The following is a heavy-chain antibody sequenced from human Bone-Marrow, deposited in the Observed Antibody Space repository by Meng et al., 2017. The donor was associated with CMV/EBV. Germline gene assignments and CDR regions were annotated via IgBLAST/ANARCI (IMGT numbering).Heavy chain of an antibody. J-gene: IGHJ4*02. Sequence: ASVKVSCKASGYTFTSYDISWVRQAPGQGLEWMGRISAYNGNTDYAQKLQGRVTMTTDTSTSTAYMELRSLRSDDTAVYYCAITPSIYCSSTSCPNLDYWGQGTLVTVSS. V-gene: IGHV1-18*01. CDR1: GYTFTSYD. CDR3: AITPSIYCSSTSCPNLDY. CDR2: ISAYNGNT. D-gene: IGHD2-2*01.